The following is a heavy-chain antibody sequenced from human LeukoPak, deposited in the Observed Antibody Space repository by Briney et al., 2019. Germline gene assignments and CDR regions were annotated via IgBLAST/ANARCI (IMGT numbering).Heavy chain of an antibody. CDR3: ARGPQTTYYYGSGSPGAFDI. CDR1: GVSINSYY. CDR2: IYTSGST. Sequence: SETLSLTCSVSGVSINSYYWNWIRQPAGKGLEWIGRIYTSGSTNYNPSLKSRVTMSVDKSKSQFSVKLSSVTAEDTVVYYCARGPQTTYYYGSGSPGAFDIWGQGTMVTVSS. V-gene: IGHV4-4*07. D-gene: IGHD3-10*01. J-gene: IGHJ3*02.